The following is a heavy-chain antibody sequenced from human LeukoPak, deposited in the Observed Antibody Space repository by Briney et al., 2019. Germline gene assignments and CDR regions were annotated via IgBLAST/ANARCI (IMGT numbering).Heavy chain of an antibody. CDR3: ARAYDSSGYYGSYYFDY. Sequence: PSETLSLTCTVSGGSISSYYWSWIRQPPGKGLEWIGYIYTSGSTNYNPSLKSRVTISVDTSKNQFSLELSSVTAADTAVYYCARAYDSSGYYGSYYFDYWGQGTLVSVSS. V-gene: IGHV4-4*09. D-gene: IGHD3-22*01. CDR2: IYTSGST. J-gene: IGHJ4*02. CDR1: GGSISSYY.